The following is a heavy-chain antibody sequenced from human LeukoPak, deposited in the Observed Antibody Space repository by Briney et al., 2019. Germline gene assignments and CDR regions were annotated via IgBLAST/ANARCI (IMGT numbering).Heavy chain of an antibody. CDR2: ISYDGSNK. CDR3: ARDPENYGPGSYAH. V-gene: IGHV3-30*03. D-gene: IGHD3-10*01. J-gene: IGHJ4*02. Sequence: PGRSLRLSCAASGFTFSSYGMHWVRQAPGKGLEWVAVISYDGSNKYYADSVKGRFTISRDNSKNTLYLQMNSLRAEDTAVYYCARDPENYGPGSYAHWGQGTLVTVSS. CDR1: GFTFSSYG.